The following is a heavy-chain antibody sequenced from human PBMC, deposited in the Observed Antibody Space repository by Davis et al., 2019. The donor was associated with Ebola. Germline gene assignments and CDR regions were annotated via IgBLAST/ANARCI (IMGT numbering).Heavy chain of an antibody. CDR2: IYYSGST. Sequence: SETLSLTCTVSGGSISSYYWSWIRQPPGKGLEWIGYIYYSGSTNYNPSLKSRVTISVDTSKNQFSLKLSSVTAADTAVYYCARGQWLLGGYFDYWGQGTLVTVSS. CDR1: GGSISSYY. J-gene: IGHJ4*02. V-gene: IGHV4-59*12. CDR3: ARGQWLLGGYFDY. D-gene: IGHD3-22*01.